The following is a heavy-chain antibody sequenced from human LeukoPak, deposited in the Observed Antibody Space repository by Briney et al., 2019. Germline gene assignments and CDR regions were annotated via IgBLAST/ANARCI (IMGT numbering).Heavy chain of an antibody. CDR3: ARALDGYNSFDC. CDR1: GYTSTGYY. Sequence: ASVKVSCKASGYTSTGYYMHWVRQAPGQGLEWMGWINPNSGGTNYAQKFQGRVTMTRDTFISTAYMELSRLRSDDTAVYYCARALDGYNSFDCWGQGTLVTVSS. CDR2: INPNSGGT. V-gene: IGHV1-2*02. J-gene: IGHJ4*02. D-gene: IGHD5-24*01.